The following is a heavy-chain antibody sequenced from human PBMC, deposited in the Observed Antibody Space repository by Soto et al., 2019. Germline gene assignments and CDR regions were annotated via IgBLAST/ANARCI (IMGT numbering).Heavy chain of an antibody. J-gene: IGHJ3*02. CDR3: ARVRESGGDCSDAFDI. CDR1: GFTFSSYG. D-gene: IGHD2-21*02. CDR2: IWYDGSNK. V-gene: IGHV3-33*01. Sequence: QVQLVESGGGVVQPGRSLRLSCAASGFTFSSYGMHWVRQAPGKGLEWLAVIWYDGSNKYYADSVKGRFTISRDNSKNTLYLQMNSLRAEDTAVYYCARVRESGGDCSDAFDIWGQGTMVTVSS.